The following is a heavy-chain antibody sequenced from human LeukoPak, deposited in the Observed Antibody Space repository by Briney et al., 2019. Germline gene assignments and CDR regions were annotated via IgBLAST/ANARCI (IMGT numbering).Heavy chain of an antibody. CDR3: ARVGYCTNGVCYAQIDY. J-gene: IGHJ4*02. CDR2: IYYSGST. Sequence: PSETLSLTCTVSGGSISSYYWSWIRQPPGKGLEWIGYIYYSGSTNYNPSLKSRVTISVDTSKNQFSLKLSSVTAADTAVYYCARVGYCTNGVCYAQIDYWGQGTLVTVSS. V-gene: IGHV4-59*01. D-gene: IGHD2-8*01. CDR1: GGSISSYY.